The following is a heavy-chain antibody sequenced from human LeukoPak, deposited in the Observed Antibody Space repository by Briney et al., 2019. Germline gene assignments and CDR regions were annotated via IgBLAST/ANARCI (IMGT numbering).Heavy chain of an antibody. D-gene: IGHD6-19*01. CDR3: AKGGPVPTYYYYMDV. CDR1: GLTFRSYG. CDR2: ISGSGGTT. J-gene: IGHJ6*03. V-gene: IGHV3-23*01. Sequence: PGGSLRLSCAASGLTFRSYGMSWVRQAPGKGLEWVSLISGSGGTTYYADSVKGRFTISRDSSENTLFLQMNSLRAEDTAVYYCAKGGPVPTYYYYMDVWGKGTTVTVSS.